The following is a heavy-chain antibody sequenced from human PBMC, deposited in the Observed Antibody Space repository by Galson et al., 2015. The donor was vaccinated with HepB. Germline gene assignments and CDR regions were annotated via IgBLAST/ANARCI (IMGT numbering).Heavy chain of an antibody. D-gene: IGHD6-13*01. J-gene: IGHJ6*02. CDR2: IWYDGSNK. CDR3: ARDRPYSSSWYTGGPYYYYGMDF. CDR1: GFTFSSYG. Sequence: SLRLSCAASGFTFSSYGMHWVRQAPGKGLEWVAVIWYDGSNKYYADSVKGRFTISRDNSKNTLYLQMNSLRAEDTAVYYCARDRPYSSSWYTGGPYYYYGMDFWGQGTTVTVSS. V-gene: IGHV3-33*01.